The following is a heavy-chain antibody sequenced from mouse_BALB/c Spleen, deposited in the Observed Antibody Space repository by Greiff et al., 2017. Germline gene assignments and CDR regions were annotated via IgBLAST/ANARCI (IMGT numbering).Heavy chain of an antibody. CDR1: GFTFSSFG. CDR3: ARGGLPDWYFDV. CDR2: ISSGSSTI. J-gene: IGHJ1*01. V-gene: IGHV5-17*02. Sequence: EVQLVESGGGLVQPGGSRKLSCAASGFTFSSFGMHWVRQAPEKGLEWVAYISSGSSTIYYADTVKGRFTISRDNPKNTLFLQMTSLRSEDTAMYYCARGGLPDWYFDVWGAGTTVTVSS.